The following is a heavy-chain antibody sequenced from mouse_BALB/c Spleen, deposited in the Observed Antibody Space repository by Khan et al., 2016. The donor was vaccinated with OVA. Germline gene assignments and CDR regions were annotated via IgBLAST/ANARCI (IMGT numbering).Heavy chain of an antibody. Sequence: VQLQQSGTVLARPGASVKMSCKASGYTFTNYWMHWVKQRPGQGLEWIGTIYPGNSDTNYNQKFTGKAKLTAVTSTSTAYMELSSLTNEDSAVYYCARDGFGNYEIGGYWGQGTTLTVSS. V-gene: IGHV1-5*01. CDR3: ARDGFGNYEIGGY. CDR2: IYPGNSDT. D-gene: IGHD2-1*01. CDR1: GYTFTNYW. J-gene: IGHJ2*01.